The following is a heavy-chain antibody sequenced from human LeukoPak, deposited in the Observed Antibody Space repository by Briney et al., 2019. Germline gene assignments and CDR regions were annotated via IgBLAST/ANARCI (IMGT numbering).Heavy chain of an antibody. CDR1: GYTFTSYG. CDR3: ARDEAADYYDSSGAADAFDI. V-gene: IGHV1-18*01. D-gene: IGHD3-22*01. CDR2: ISAYNGNT. J-gene: IGHJ3*02. Sequence: ASVKVSCKASGYTFTSYGISWVRQAPGQGLEWMGWISAYNGNTNYAQKLQGRVTMTTDTSTSTAYMELKSLRSDDTAVYYCARDEAADYYDSSGAADAFDIWGQGTMVTVSS.